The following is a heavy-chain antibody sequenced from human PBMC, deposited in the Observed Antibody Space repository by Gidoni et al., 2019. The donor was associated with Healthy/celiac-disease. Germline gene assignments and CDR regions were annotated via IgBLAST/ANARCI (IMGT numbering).Heavy chain of an antibody. CDR3: AAYYDYIWGSSRLYYFDY. J-gene: IGHJ4*02. V-gene: IGHV4-4*02. CDR1: GGSISSSNW. Sequence: QVQLQESGPGLVKPSGTLSLTCAVSGGSISSSNWWSWVRQPPGKGLDWIGEIYHSGSTNYNPSLKSRVTISVDKSKNQFSLKLSSVTAADTAVYYCAAYYDYIWGSSRLYYFDYWGQGTLVTVSS. CDR2: IYHSGST. D-gene: IGHD3-16*01.